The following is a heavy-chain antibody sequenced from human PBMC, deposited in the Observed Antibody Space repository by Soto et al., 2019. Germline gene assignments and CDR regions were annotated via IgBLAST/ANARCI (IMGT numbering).Heavy chain of an antibody. J-gene: IGHJ4*02. Sequence: EVQLVESGGGLVQPGGSLQLSCAASEFSISDSAIHWVRQASGKGLEWVGRIRSKANNYATAYAASVKGRFTISRDDSKNTKYLQMSSLKTEDTAEYYCIRSAITTAGGVDYWGQGTMVTVSS. V-gene: IGHV3-73*02. CDR3: IRSAITTAGGVDY. D-gene: IGHD6-13*01. CDR1: EFSISDSA. CDR2: IRSKANNYAT.